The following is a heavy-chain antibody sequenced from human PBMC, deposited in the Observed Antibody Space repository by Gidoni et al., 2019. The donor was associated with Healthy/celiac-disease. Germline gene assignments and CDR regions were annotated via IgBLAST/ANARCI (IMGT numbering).Heavy chain of an antibody. D-gene: IGHD6-19*01. Sequence: VRQAPGKGLEYVSAISSNGGSTYYADSVKGRFTISRDNSKNTLYLQMSSLRAEDTAVYYCSVAGTGAFDYWGQGTLVTVSS. CDR2: ISSNGGST. CDR3: SVAGTGAFDY. J-gene: IGHJ4*02. V-gene: IGHV3-64D*06.